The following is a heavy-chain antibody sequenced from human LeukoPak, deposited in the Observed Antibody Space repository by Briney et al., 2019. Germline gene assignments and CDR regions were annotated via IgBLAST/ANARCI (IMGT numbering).Heavy chain of an antibody. J-gene: IGHJ6*02. Sequence: ASVKVSCKASGYTFTGYYMHWVRQAPGQGLEWMGGIIPIFGTANYAQKFQGGVTITADESTSTAYMELSSLRSEDTAVYYCASGYSYGKWGYYYYYGMDVWGQGTTVTVSS. CDR1: GYTFTGYY. CDR3: ASGYSYGKWGYYYYYGMDV. D-gene: IGHD5-18*01. CDR2: IIPIFGTA. V-gene: IGHV1-69*13.